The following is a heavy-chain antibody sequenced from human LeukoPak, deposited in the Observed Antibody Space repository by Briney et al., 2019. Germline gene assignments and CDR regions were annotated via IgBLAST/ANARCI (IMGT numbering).Heavy chain of an antibody. J-gene: IGHJ4*02. V-gene: IGHV3-30-3*01. Sequence: TGGSLRLSCAASGFTFSSYAMHWVRQAPGKGLEWVAVISYDGSNKYYADSVKGRFTISRDNSKNTLYLQMNSLRAEDTAVYYCAKESGIYSSSWSAFDYWGQGTLVTVSS. CDR1: GFTFSSYA. CDR3: AKESGIYSSSWSAFDY. D-gene: IGHD6-13*01. CDR2: ISYDGSNK.